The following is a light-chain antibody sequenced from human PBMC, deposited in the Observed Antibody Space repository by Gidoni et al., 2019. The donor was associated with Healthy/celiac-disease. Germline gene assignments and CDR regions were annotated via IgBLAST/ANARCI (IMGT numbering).Light chain of an antibody. CDR1: SSDVGGYNY. CDR2: DVS. Sequence: QSALTHPASVSGSPGQSITISCTGTSSDVGGYNYVSWYQQQPGKAPKLMIYDVSNRPSGVSNRFSGTKSGNTASLTISGLQAEDEADYYCSSYTSSSTQVFGTGTKVTVL. J-gene: IGLJ1*01. V-gene: IGLV2-14*01. CDR3: SSYTSSSTQV.